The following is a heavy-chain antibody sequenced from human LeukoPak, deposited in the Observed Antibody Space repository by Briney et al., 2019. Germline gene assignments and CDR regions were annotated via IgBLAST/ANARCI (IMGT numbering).Heavy chain of an antibody. CDR3: ARVGSSSNPPRPLYDY. Sequence: GGSLRLSCAASGFTFSNYAMSWVRQAPGKGLEWVSAMSGSGGSTYYADSVKGRFTISRDYSKNILYLQMNSLRAEDTAVYYCARVGSSSNPPRPLYDYWGQGTLVTVSS. CDR2: MSGSGGST. D-gene: IGHD3-16*02. V-gene: IGHV3-23*01. CDR1: GFTFSNYA. J-gene: IGHJ4*02.